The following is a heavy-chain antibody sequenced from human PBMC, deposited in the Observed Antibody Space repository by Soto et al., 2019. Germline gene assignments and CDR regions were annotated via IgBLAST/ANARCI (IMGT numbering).Heavy chain of an antibody. J-gene: IGHJ5*02. CDR1: GGTFSSYA. CDR2: IIPIFGTA. V-gene: IGHV1-69*01. D-gene: IGHD6-19*01. Sequence: QVQLVQSGAEVKKPGSSVKVSCKASGGTFSSYAISWVRQAPGQGLEWMGGIIPIFGTANYAQKFQGRVTITADESTSTAYKELSSLRSEDTAVYYCARGYSSGWYNWFDPWGQGTLVTVSS. CDR3: ARGYSSGWYNWFDP.